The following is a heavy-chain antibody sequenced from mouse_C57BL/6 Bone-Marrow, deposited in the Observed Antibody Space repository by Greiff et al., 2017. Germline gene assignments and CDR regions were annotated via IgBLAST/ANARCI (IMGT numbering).Heavy chain of an antibody. J-gene: IGHJ3*01. CDR3: ARPYYYGSSYWFAY. D-gene: IGHD1-1*01. Sequence: EVQGVESGGDLVKPGGSLKLSCAASGFTFSSYGMSWVRQTPDKRLEWVATISSGGSYTYYPDSVKGRFTISRDNAKNTLYLQMSSLKSEDTAMYYCARPYYYGSSYWFAYWGQGTLVTVSA. CDR1: GFTFSSYG. CDR2: ISSGGSYT. V-gene: IGHV5-6*01.